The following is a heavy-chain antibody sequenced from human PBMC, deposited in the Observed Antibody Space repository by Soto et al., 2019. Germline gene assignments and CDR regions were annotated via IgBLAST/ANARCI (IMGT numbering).Heavy chain of an antibody. J-gene: IGHJ4*02. V-gene: IGHV3-30*03. CDR1: GFTFSDYA. Sequence: VQLVESGGGVVQPGRSLRLSCAASGFTFSDYAMHWVRQAPGKGLGWVAVVSHDGRNXHYADSXKGRFTISRDSSKNXXXXXXXXXXXXXXXXXXXXXXXXXXXXXXXXNYWGQGALVTVSS. CDR2: VSHDGRNX. CDR3: XXXXXXXXXXXXXNY.